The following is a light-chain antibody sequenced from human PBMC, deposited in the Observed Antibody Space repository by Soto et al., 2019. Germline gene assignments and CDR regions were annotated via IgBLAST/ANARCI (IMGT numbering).Light chain of an antibody. J-gene: IGLJ3*02. Sequence: QTVLTQPASVSGSPGQSITISCTGTSSDVGSYNLVSWYQQHPGKAPKLMIYEGSKRPSGVSNRFSGSKSGNTASLTISGLQAGDEVNYYCCSYAGSSTFVVFGGGTKLTVL. CDR3: CSYAGSSTFVV. CDR2: EGS. CDR1: SSDVGSYNL. V-gene: IGLV2-23*03.